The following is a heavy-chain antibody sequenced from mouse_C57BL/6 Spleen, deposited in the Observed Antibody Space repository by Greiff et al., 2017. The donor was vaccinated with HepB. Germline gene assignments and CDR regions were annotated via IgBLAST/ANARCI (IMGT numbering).Heavy chain of an antibody. V-gene: IGHV1-53*01. CDR1: GYTFTSYW. J-gene: IGHJ1*03. Sequence: VKLQQPGTELVKPGASVKLSCKASGYTFTSYWMHWVKQRSGQGLEWIGNINPSNGGTNYNEKFKSKATLTVDKSSSTAYMQLSSLTSEDSAVYYCARSGSITTKNWYFDVWGTGTTVTVSS. D-gene: IGHD1-1*01. CDR3: ARSGSITTKNWYFDV. CDR2: INPSNGGT.